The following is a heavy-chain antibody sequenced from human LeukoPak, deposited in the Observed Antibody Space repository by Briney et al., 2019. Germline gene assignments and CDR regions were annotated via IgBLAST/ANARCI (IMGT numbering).Heavy chain of an antibody. CDR1: GFTFSSYA. V-gene: IGHV3-30-3*01. Sequence: TGGSLRLSCAASGFTFSSYAMHWVRQAPGKGLEWVAVISYDGSNKYYADSVKGRFTISRDNSKNTLYLQMNSLRAEDTAVYYCAKGIDYYDSSGFDYWGQGTLVTVSS. J-gene: IGHJ4*02. D-gene: IGHD3-22*01. CDR3: AKGIDYYDSSGFDY. CDR2: ISYDGSNK.